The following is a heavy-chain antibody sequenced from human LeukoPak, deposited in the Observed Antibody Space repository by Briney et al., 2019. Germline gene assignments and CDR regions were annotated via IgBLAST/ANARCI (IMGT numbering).Heavy chain of an antibody. CDR3: VRAKVEYSSSSSVDY. J-gene: IGHJ4*02. CDR2: ISSSSSYI. D-gene: IGHD6-6*01. CDR1: GFTFSSYS. Sequence: GGSLRLSCAASGFTFSSYSMNWVRQAPGKGLEWVSSISSSSSYIYYADSVKGRFTISRDNAKNSLYLQMNSLRAEDTAVYYCVRAKVEYSSSSSVDYWGQGTPVTVSS. V-gene: IGHV3-21*01.